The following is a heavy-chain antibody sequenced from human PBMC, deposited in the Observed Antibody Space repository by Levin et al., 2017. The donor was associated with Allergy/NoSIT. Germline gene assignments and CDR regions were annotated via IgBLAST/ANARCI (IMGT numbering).Heavy chain of an antibody. Sequence: GGSLRLSCAASGFTFSSYAMHWVRQAPGKGLEYVSAISSNGGSTYYANSVKGRFTISRDNSKNTLYLQMGSLRAEDMAVYYCARGGSYSSGKYYYYGMDVWGQGTTVTVSS. CDR3: ARGGSYSSGKYYYYGMDV. V-gene: IGHV3-64*01. CDR2: ISSNGGST. CDR1: GFTFSSYA. J-gene: IGHJ6*02. D-gene: IGHD6-19*01.